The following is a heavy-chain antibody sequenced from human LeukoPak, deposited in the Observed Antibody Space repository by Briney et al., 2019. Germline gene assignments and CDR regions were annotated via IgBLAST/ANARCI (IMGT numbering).Heavy chain of an antibody. CDR3: ARDGPSSSWYSDY. CDR1: GFIFSSYA. J-gene: IGHJ4*02. V-gene: IGHV3-30-3*01. CDR2: ISYDGSNK. Sequence: HPGGSLRLSCAASGFIFSSYAMNWVRQAPGKGLEWVAVISYDGSNKYYADSVKGRFTTSRDNSKNTLYLQMNSLRAEDTAVYYCARDGPSSSWYSDYWGQGTLVTVSS. D-gene: IGHD6-13*01.